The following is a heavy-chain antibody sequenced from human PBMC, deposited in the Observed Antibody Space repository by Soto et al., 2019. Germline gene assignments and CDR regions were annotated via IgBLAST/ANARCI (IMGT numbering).Heavy chain of an antibody. V-gene: IGHV1-58*01. CDR3: AAGSIAVAGHFDY. Sequence: SVKVSCKASGFTFTSSAVQWVRQARGQRLEWIGWIVVGSGNTNYAQKLQERVTITRDMSTSTAYMELSSLRSEDTAVYYCAAGSIAVAGHFDYWGQGTLVTVSS. D-gene: IGHD6-19*01. CDR2: IVVGSGNT. CDR1: GFTFTSSA. J-gene: IGHJ4*02.